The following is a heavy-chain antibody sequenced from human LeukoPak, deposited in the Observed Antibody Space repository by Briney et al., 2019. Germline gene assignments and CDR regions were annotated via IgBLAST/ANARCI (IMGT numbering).Heavy chain of an antibody. V-gene: IGHV4-30-2*01. CDR2: IYHSGST. CDR3: ARDRFYDISGLDV. J-gene: IGHJ6*02. Sequence: PSQTLSLTCTVSGGSISSGGYYWSWIRQPPGKGLEWIGYIYHSGSTYYNPSLKSRVTISVDRSKNQFSLKLSSVTAADTAVYYCARDRFYDISGLDVWGQGTTVTVSS. CDR1: GGSISSGGYY. D-gene: IGHD3-22*01.